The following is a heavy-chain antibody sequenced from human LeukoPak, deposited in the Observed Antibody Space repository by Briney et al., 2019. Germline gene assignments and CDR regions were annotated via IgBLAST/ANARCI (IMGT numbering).Heavy chain of an antibody. CDR1: GFTFDDYA. Sequence: GRSLRLSCAASGFTFDDYAMHWVRQAPGKGLEWVSGINWNSGGILYADSVKGRFTISRDNAKNFLCLQMNSLRAEDTALYFCAKDLGILTAFDIRGQGTMVTVSS. V-gene: IGHV3-9*01. CDR3: AKDLGILTAFDI. CDR2: INWNSGGI. J-gene: IGHJ3*02. D-gene: IGHD3-9*01.